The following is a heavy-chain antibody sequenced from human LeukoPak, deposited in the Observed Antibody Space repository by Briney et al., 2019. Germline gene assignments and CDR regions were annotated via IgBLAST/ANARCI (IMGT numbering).Heavy chain of an antibody. D-gene: IGHD3-3*02. Sequence: PGGSLRLSCAASGFTFSSYAMHWVRQAPGKGLEWVAVISYDGGNDYYADSVKGRFTISRDNSKNTLYLQMNSLRPEDTAVYYCVRDSRPPDSIHFWSVNLFDPWGQGTLVTVSS. J-gene: IGHJ5*02. CDR2: ISYDGGND. CDR3: VRDSRPPDSIHFWSVNLFDP. CDR1: GFTFSSYA. V-gene: IGHV3-30*04.